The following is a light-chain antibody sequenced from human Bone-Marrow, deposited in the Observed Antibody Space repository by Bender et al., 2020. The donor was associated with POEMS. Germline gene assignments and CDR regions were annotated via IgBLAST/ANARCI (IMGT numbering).Light chain of an antibody. V-gene: IGLV2-14*03. Sequence: QSALTQPASVSGSPGQSITISCTGTSSDIGIYNFVSWYQQHPGKAPQLMIYDVTNRPSGASSRFSGSKSSNTASLTISGLQPEDEADYFCSSYTATNTAYVFGTGTKVTVL. CDR3: SSYTATNTAYV. CDR2: DVT. J-gene: IGLJ1*01. CDR1: SSDIGIYNF.